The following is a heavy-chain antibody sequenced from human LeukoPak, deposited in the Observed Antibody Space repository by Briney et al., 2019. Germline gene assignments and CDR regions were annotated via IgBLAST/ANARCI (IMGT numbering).Heavy chain of an antibody. D-gene: IGHD3-10*01. CDR2: IIPIFGTA. J-gene: IGHJ6*04. CDR3: ARELGSGSGGYYGMDV. Sequence: ASVKVSCKASGGTFSSYAISWVRQAPGQGLEWMGGIIPIFGTANYAQKFQGRVTITADKSTSTAYMELSSLRSEDTAVCYCARELGSGSGGYYGMDVWGKGTTVTVSS. CDR1: GGTFSSYA. V-gene: IGHV1-69*06.